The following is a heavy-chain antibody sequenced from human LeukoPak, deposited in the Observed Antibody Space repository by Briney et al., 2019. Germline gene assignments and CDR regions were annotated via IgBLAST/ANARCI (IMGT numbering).Heavy chain of an antibody. V-gene: IGHV3-9*01. D-gene: IGHD2-2*01. CDR3: AKDYCSSTSCYFFDY. Sequence: GRSLRLSCAASGFTFDDYAMHWVRHAPGKGLEWVSGISWNSGSIGYADSVKGRFTISRDNAKNSLYLQMDSLRAEDTALYYCAKDYCSSTSCYFFDYWGQGTLVTVSS. CDR2: ISWNSGSI. CDR1: GFTFDDYA. J-gene: IGHJ4*02.